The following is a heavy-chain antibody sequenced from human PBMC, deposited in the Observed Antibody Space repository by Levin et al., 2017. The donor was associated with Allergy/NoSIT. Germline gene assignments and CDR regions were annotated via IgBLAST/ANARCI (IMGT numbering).Heavy chain of an antibody. V-gene: IGHV3-53*01. CDR2: IYSGGNT. CDR3: ARLLMGASGGFDY. Sequence: GGSLRLSCAASGFTVSSNYMSWVRQAPGKGLEWVSVIYSGGNTYYADSVKGRFTISRDNSKNTLYLQMNSLRDEDTAVYYCARLLMGASGGFDYWGQGTLVTVSS. J-gene: IGHJ4*02. CDR1: GFTVSSNY. D-gene: IGHD1-26*01.